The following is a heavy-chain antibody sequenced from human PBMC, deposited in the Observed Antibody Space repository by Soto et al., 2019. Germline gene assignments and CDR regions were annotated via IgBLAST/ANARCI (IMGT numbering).Heavy chain of an antibody. J-gene: IGHJ5*02. CDR1: GGSISSYY. D-gene: IGHD1-7*01. Sequence: SETLSLTCTVSGGSISSYYWSWIRQPPGKGLEWIGYIYYSGSTNYNPSLKSRVTISVDTSKNQFSLKLSSVTAADTAVYYCARHYPRLTGTKVGWFDPWGQGTLVTVSS. V-gene: IGHV4-59*08. CDR3: ARHYPRLTGTKVGWFDP. CDR2: IYYSGST.